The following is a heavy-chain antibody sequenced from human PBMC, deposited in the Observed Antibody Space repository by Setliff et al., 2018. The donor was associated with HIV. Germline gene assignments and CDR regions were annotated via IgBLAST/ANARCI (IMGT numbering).Heavy chain of an antibody. V-gene: IGHV1-69*10. CDR1: GGTFSSYA. CDR2: IIPILGIA. CDR3: ARDYSPTFYYYDSSGTFDY. J-gene: IGHJ4*02. D-gene: IGHD3-22*01. Sequence: SVKVSCTASGGTFSSYAISWVRQAPGQGLEWMGGIIPILGIANYAQKFQGRVTITAVEPTSTAYMELSSLRSEDTAVYYCARDYSPTFYYYDSSGTFDYWGQGTLVTVSS.